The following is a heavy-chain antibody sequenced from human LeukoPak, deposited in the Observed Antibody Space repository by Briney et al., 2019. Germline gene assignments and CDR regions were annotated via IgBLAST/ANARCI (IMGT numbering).Heavy chain of an antibody. CDR2: INHSGST. D-gene: IGHD3-22*01. CDR3: ARQFDSSGYMSFDI. Sequence: SETLSLTCAVYGGSFSGYYWSWIRQPPGKGLEWIGEINHSGSTNYNPSLKSRVTISVDTSKNQSSLKLSSVTAADTAVYYCARQFDSSGYMSFDIWGQGTMATVSS. J-gene: IGHJ3*02. V-gene: IGHV4-34*01. CDR1: GGSFSGYY.